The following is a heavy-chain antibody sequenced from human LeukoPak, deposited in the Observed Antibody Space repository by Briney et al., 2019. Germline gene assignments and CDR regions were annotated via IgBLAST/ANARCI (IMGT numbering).Heavy chain of an antibody. CDR2: IYYNRIT. J-gene: IGHJ4*02. Sequence: SEALSLTCSLSVDSLRNSNHYCGWVRQPPGKGLEWLWTIYYNRITYFHPSLWGRIPIYVNTPKNESSLSLTSMTTADTAVYCCMRHEEEDGHNAKPFDSWGEGTLLTVSP. CDR3: MRHEEEDGHNAKPFDS. D-gene: IGHD5-24*01. V-gene: IGHV4-39*01. CDR1: VDSLRNSNHY.